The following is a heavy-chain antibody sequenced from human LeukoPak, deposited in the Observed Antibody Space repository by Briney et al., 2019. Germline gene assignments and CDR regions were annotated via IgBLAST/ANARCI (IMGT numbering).Heavy chain of an antibody. CDR3: VRTEVSSGSEDY. J-gene: IGHJ4*02. D-gene: IGHD6-19*01. V-gene: IGHV4-30-4*08. Sequence: SQTLSLTCTVSGGPIISSADYWSWIRQPPGKGLEWIGYIYYSGSTYYNPSLKSRVTISLDTSKNQFSLKLSSVTAADTAVYYCVRTEVSSGSEDYWGQGTLVTVSS. CDR2: IYYSGST. CDR1: GGPIISSADY.